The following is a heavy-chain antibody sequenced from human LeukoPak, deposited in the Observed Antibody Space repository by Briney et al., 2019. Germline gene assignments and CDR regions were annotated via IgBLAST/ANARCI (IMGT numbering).Heavy chain of an antibody. Sequence: GASVKVSCKASGYTFTSYYVHWVRQAPGQGLEWMGIINPSGGSTSYAQKFQGRVTTTRDTSTSTVYMELSSLRSEDTAVYYCAREKGYYGSGEEFDPWGQGTLVTVSS. CDR1: GYTFTSYY. D-gene: IGHD3-10*01. CDR2: INPSGGST. J-gene: IGHJ5*02. CDR3: AREKGYYGSGEEFDP. V-gene: IGHV1-46*01.